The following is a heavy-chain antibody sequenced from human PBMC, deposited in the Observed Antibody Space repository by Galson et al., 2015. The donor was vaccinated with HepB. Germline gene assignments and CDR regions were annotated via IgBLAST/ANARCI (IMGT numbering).Heavy chain of an antibody. J-gene: IGHJ4*02. V-gene: IGHV3-30*04. Sequence: SLRLSCAASGFDFNAYAMHWVRQAPAKGLEWLSVISYDGKNKFYADTVRGRFTISRDTSKNTLYLQRDSLRPDDTAVYYCARVVVLSETYLGQEDLDHWGQGTLVTVSP. D-gene: IGHD3-3*01. CDR1: GFDFNAYA. CDR3: ARVVVLSETYLGQEDLDH. CDR2: ISYDGKNK.